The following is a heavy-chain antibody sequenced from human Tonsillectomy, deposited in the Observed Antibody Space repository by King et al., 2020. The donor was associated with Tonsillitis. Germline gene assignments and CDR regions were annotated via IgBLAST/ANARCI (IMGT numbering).Heavy chain of an antibody. CDR1: GYTFTGYY. J-gene: IGHJ4*02. Sequence: VQLVQSGAEVKNPGASVKVSCKASGYTFTGYYMHWVRKAPGQGLEWMGWINPNSGGTNYAQTFQGRVTMTRDTSISTAYMELSRLRSDDTAVYYCATLEMYYDSSGYYPGYWGQGTLVTVSS. V-gene: IGHV1-2*02. CDR3: ATLEMYYDSSGYYPGY. CDR2: INPNSGGT. D-gene: IGHD3-22*01.